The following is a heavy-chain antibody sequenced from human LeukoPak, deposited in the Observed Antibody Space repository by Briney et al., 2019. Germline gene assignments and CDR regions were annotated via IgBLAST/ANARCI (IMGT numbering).Heavy chain of an antibody. CDR1: GYTFTSYH. J-gene: IGHJ4*02. Sequence: GASVKVSCKASGYTFTSYHMHWVRQAPGQRLEWMGIINPSGGSTTYAQEFQGRVTMTRDTSTSTVYMEVSSLRSEDTAVYYCARFSSSSHFDYWGQGTLVTVSS. CDR2: INPSGGST. V-gene: IGHV1-46*03. D-gene: IGHD6-6*01. CDR3: ARFSSSSHFDY.